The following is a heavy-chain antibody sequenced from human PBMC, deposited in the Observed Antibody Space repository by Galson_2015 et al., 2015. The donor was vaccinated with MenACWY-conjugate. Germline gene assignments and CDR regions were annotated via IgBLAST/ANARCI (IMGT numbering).Heavy chain of an antibody. CDR1: GFTVSSNY. V-gene: IGHV3-53*01. Sequence: SLRLSCAASGFTVSSNYMSWVRQAPGKGLEWVSVIYSGGSTYYADSVKGRFTISRDNSKNTLYLQMNSLRAEDTAVYYCARDSRLGPAEHYYYYGMDVWGQGTTVTVSS. CDR3: ARDSRLGPAEHYYYYGMDV. J-gene: IGHJ6*02. D-gene: IGHD3-16*01. CDR2: IYSGGST.